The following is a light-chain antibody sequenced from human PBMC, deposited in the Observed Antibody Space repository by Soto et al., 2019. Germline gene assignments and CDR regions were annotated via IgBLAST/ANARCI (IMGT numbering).Light chain of an antibody. Sequence: IVLTPSPATLSLSPGERAALSCRASQSVSSYLAWYQQKPAQAPRLLIYDASNRATGIPARFSGSGSGTDFTLPLTTLEPEDFAVYHCQPRSNWAPTCGQDTRLEIK. V-gene: IGKV3-11*01. CDR2: DAS. J-gene: IGKJ5*01. CDR3: QPRSNWAPT. CDR1: QSVSSY.